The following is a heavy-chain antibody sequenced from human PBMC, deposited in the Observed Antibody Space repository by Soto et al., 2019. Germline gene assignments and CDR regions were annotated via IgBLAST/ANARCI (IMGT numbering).Heavy chain of an antibody. J-gene: IGHJ4*02. CDR3: ASLTKVQYYFDY. D-gene: IGHD4-4*01. CDR1: SGSISSSNW. CDR2: IYHSGST. V-gene: IGHV4-4*02. Sequence: QVQLQESGPGLVKPSGTLSLTCAVSSGSISSSNWWSWVRQPPGKGLEWIGEIYHSGSTNYNPSLKSRVTISVDKSENQFSLKLSSVTAADTAVYYCASLTKVQYYFDYWGQGTLVTVSS.